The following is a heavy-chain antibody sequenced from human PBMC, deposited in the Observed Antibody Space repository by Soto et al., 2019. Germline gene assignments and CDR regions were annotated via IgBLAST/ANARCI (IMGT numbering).Heavy chain of an antibody. J-gene: IGHJ6*02. CDR2: IIPIFGTA. Sequence: QVQLVQSGAEVKKPGSSVKVSCKASGGTFSSYAISWVRQAPGQGLEWMGGIIPIFGTANYAQKFQGRVTIKADEFTRPANMELCSLRSEGTAVYYCARKVTKPYYYYGMDVWGQGTTETV. CDR1: GGTFSSYA. D-gene: IGHD4-4*01. CDR3: ARKVTKPYYYYGMDV. V-gene: IGHV1-69*12.